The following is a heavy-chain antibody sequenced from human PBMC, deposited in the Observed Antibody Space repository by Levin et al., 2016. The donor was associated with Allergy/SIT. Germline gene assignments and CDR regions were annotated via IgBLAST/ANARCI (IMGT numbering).Heavy chain of an antibody. D-gene: IGHD2-15*01. CDR2: IYYSGST. CDR3: ARQETGAATRSFDY. CDR1: GGSISSSTYY. V-gene: IGHV4-39*01. Sequence: SETLSLTCTVSGGSISSSTYYWGWIRQPPGKGLEWIGGIYYSGSTYYNPSLKSRVTISVDTSKNQFSLKLSSVTAADTAVYYCARQETGAATRSFDYWGQGTLVTVSS. J-gene: IGHJ4*02.